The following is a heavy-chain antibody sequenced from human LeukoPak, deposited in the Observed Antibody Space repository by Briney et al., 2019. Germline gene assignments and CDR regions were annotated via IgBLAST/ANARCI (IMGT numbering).Heavy chain of an antibody. CDR2: ISYDGSNK. CDR3: AGDPSTSMIPDLALFY. CDR1: GFTFSSYA. Sequence: PGRSLRLSCAASGFTFSSYAMHWVRQAPGKGLEWVAVISYDGSNKYYADSVKGRFTISRDNSKNTLYLQMNSLRAEDTAVYYCAGDPSTSMIPDLALFYWGQGTLVTVSS. J-gene: IGHJ4*02. V-gene: IGHV3-30-3*01. D-gene: IGHD2-2*01.